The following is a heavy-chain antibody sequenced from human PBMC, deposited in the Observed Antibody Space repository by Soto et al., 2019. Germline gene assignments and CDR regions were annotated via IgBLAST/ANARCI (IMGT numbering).Heavy chain of an antibody. Sequence: SETLSLTCTVSGGSISSYYWSWIRQPPGKGLEWIGYIYYSGSTNYNPSLKSRVTISVDTSKNQFSLKLSSVTAADTAVYYCARLRLSVLDYWGQGTLVTVSS. J-gene: IGHJ4*02. V-gene: IGHV4-59*08. CDR2: IYYSGST. CDR3: ARLRLSVLDY. D-gene: IGHD3-16*01. CDR1: GGSISSYY.